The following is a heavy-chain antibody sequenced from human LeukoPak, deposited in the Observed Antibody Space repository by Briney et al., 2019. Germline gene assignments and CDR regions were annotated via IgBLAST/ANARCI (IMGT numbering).Heavy chain of an antibody. J-gene: IGHJ5*02. V-gene: IGHV3-21*01. D-gene: IGHD1-26*01. CDR1: GFTFSIDG. CDR2: ISPDSNLI. Sequence: GGSLRLSCAGSGFTFSIDGMNWVRQAPGEGLEWVSSISPDSNLIYQADSVKGRFTISRDNDKNSLYLQMEGLRVEDTAVYYCTNFQTVGVKPFEHWGQGTLVTVSS. CDR3: TNFQTVGVKPFEH.